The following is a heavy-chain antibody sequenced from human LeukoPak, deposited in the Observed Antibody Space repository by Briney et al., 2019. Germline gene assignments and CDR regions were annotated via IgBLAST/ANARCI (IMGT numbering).Heavy chain of an antibody. CDR1: GFTFSSYG. CDR2: IRYDGSNK. D-gene: IGHD5-24*01. V-gene: IGHV3-30*02. Sequence: GGSLRLSCAASGFTFSSYGMHWVRQAPGKGLEWVAFIRYDGSNKYYGDSVKGRFTISRDNSKNTLYLQMNSLRAEDTAVYYCAKDPRDGYNLFDYWGQGTLVTVSS. J-gene: IGHJ4*02. CDR3: AKDPRDGYNLFDY.